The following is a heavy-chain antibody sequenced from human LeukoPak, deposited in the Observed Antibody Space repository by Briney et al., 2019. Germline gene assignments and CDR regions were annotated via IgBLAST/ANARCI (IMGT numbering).Heavy chain of an antibody. CDR3: ARDEVIQYYDILTGYYTGAFDI. CDR1: GFTFSSYW. V-gene: IGHV3-7*01. Sequence: GGSLRLSCAASGFTFSSYWMSWVRQAPGKGLEWVANIKQDGSEKYYVDSVKGRFTISRDNAKNSLYLQMNGLRAEDTAVYYCARDEVIQYYDILTGYYTGAFDIWGQGTMVTVSS. D-gene: IGHD3-9*01. J-gene: IGHJ3*02. CDR2: IKQDGSEK.